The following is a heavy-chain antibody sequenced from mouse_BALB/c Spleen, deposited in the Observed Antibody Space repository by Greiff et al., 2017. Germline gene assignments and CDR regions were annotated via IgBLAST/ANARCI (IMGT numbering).Heavy chain of an antibody. CDR3: AGHALDYAMDY. D-gene: IGHD3-3*01. CDR2: ISSGGGST. J-gene: IGHJ4*01. V-gene: IGHV5-12-1*01. CDR1: GFAFSSYD. Sequence: EVKLMESGGGLVKPGGSLKLSCAASGFAFSSYDMSWVRQTPEKRLEWVAYISSGGGSTYYPDTVKGRFTISRDNAKNTLYLQMSSLKSEDTAMYYCAGHALDYAMDYWGQGTSVTVSS.